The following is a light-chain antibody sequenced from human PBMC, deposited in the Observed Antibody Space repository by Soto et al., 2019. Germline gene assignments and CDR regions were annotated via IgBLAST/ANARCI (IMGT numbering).Light chain of an antibody. V-gene: IGKV4-1*01. CDR2: WAS. CDR1: QTVLYSSNNKNY. J-gene: IGKJ2*01. CDR3: QQYYSTLPYT. Sequence: DIVMTQSPESLAVSLGEGATINCKSSQTVLYSSNNKNYLAWYQQKPGQPPKLLLYWASTRNFGVPDRFSGSGSGTDFTLTISSLQAEDVAIYYCQQYYSTLPYTFGQGTKLEI.